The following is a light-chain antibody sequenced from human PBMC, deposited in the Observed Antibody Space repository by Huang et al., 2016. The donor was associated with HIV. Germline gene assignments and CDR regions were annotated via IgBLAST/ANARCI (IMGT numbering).Light chain of an antibody. J-gene: IGKJ1*01. V-gene: IGKV4-1*01. CDR1: QRVLYSSNSKNY. CDR2: WAS. CDR3: QQYYSIPQT. Sequence: DIVMIQSPDSLAVSLGEGATIKCRASQRVLYSSNSKNYLAWLQQKPGQAPRLLSYWASSRESGVPDRFRGSGSGTDFTLNISSLEAEDAAVYYCQQYYSIPQTFGQGTKVEI.